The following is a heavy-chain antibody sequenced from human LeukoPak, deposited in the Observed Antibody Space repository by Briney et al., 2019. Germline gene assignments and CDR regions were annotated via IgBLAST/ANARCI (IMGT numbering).Heavy chain of an antibody. CDR3: ATGDGYNSFDY. CDR1: GGSFSSYY. CDR2: IYTSGST. V-gene: IGHV4-4*07. D-gene: IGHD5-24*01. Sequence: SETLSLTCTVSGGSFSSYYWSWIRQPAGKGLEWIGRIYTSGSTNYNSSLKSRVTMSVDTSKNQVSLKLSSVTAADMAVYYCATGDGYNSFDYWGQGTLVTVSS. J-gene: IGHJ4*02.